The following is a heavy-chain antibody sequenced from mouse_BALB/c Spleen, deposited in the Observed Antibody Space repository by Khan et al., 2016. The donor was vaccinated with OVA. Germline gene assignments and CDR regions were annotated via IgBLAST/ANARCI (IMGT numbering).Heavy chain of an antibody. V-gene: IGHV1S137*01. CDR2: ISTYSGST. Sequence: QVQLQQSGPELVRPGVSVKISCKGSGYTFTDYAMYWVKQSHAKSLEWIGLISTYSGSTNYNQKFKGKVTMTVDKSSSAAYMQLARLTSEDSAIYYCASPAYDGYYDYWGKGTALTVSS. CDR1: GYTFTDYA. CDR3: ASPAYDGYYDY. D-gene: IGHD2-3*01. J-gene: IGHJ2*01.